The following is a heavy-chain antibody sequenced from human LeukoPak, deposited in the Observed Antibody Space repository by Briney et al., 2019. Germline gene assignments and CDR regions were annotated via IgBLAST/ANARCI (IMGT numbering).Heavy chain of an antibody. J-gene: IGHJ4*02. CDR3: ARHVAAAIDY. Sequence: PSATLSLTCTVSGGSISSSSYYWGWIRQPPGKGLEWIGSIYYSGSTYYNPSLKSRVTISVDTSKNQFSLKLSSVTAADTAVYYCARHVAAAIDYWGQGTLVTVSS. CDR1: GGSISSSSYY. CDR2: IYYSGST. D-gene: IGHD6-13*01. V-gene: IGHV4-39*01.